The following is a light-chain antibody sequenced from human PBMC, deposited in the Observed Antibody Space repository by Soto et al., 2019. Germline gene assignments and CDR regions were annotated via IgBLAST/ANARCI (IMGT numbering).Light chain of an antibody. CDR1: SGSIASNY. CDR2: EDK. J-gene: IGLJ3*02. V-gene: IGLV6-57*01. Sequence: NFMLTQPHSVSESPGKTVTISCTRSSGSIASNYVQWYQQRPGSSPTTVIYEDKHRPSGVPDRFSGSIDSSSNSASLTISGLKTEDEADYYCQFYAINDWVFGGGTKRTVL. CDR3: QFYAINDWV.